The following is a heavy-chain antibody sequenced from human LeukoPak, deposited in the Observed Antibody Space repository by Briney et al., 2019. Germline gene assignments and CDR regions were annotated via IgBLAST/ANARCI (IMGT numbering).Heavy chain of an antibody. Sequence: ASVKVSCKASGYTFTSYYMLWVRQAPGQGLEWMGVINPSGGGTSYAQKFQGRVTMTRDTSTSTVYMELSSLRSEDTAVYYCARDGVQLWLRYYGMDVWGQGTTVTVSS. CDR2: INPSGGGT. CDR1: GYTFTSYY. CDR3: ARDGVQLWLRYYGMDV. J-gene: IGHJ6*02. D-gene: IGHD5-18*01. V-gene: IGHV1-46*01.